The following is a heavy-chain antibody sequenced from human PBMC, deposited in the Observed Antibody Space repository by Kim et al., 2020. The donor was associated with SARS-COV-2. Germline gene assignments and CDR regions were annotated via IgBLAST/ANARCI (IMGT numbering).Heavy chain of an antibody. CDR1: GGSISSYY. CDR2: IYYSGST. CDR3: AREGGYCSGGSCYSFGMDV. V-gene: IGHV4-59*01. J-gene: IGHJ6*02. Sequence: SETLSLTCTVSGGSISSYYWSWIRQPPGKGLEWIGYIYYSGSTNYNPSLKSRVTISVDTSKNQFSLKLSSVTAADTAVYYCAREGGYCSGGSCYSFGMDVWGQGTTVTVSS. D-gene: IGHD2-15*01.